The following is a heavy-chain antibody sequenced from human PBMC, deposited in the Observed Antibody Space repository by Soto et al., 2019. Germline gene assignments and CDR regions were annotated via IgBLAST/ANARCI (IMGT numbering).Heavy chain of an antibody. Sequence: GGSLRLSCAASGFTFSSYGMHWVRQAPGKGLEWVAVIWYDGSNKYYADSVKGRFTISRDNSKNTLYLQMNSLRAEDTAVYYYARENQLLLPKRNYYYGMDVWGQGTTVTVSS. CDR3: ARENQLLLPKRNYYYGMDV. D-gene: IGHD2-2*01. CDR1: GFTFSSYG. V-gene: IGHV3-33*01. J-gene: IGHJ6*02. CDR2: IWYDGSNK.